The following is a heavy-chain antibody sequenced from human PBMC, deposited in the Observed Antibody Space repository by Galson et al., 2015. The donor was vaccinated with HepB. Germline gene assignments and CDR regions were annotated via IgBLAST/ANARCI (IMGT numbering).Heavy chain of an antibody. J-gene: IGHJ4*02. CDR3: AKQQDWLLYGTALGY. V-gene: IGHV3-23*01. CDR2: ISGSGGST. Sequence: SLRLSCAASRFTFSSYAMSWVRQAPGKGLEWVSAISGSGGSTYYADSVKGRFTISRDNSKNTLYLQMNSLRAEDTAVYYCAKQQDWLLYGTALGYWGQGTLVTVSS. CDR1: RFTFSSYA. D-gene: IGHD3-9*01.